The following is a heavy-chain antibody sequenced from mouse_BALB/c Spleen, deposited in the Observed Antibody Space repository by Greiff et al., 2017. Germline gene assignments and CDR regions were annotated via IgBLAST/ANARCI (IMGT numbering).Heavy chain of an antibody. V-gene: IGHV2-9*02. D-gene: IGHD1-1*01. CDR1: GFTFSNYW. CDR3: ARDQDYYGSSYFDY. CDR2: IWAGGST. J-gene: IGHJ2*01. Sequence: VMLVESGGGLVQPGGSMKLSCVASGFTFSNYWMNWVRQSPEKGLEWLGVIWAGGSTNYNSALMSRLSISKDNSKSQVFLKMNSLQTDDTAMYYCARDQDYYGSSYFDYWGQGTTLTVSS.